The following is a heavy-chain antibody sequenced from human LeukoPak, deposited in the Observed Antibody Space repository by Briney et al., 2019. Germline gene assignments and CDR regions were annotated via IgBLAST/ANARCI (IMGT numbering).Heavy chain of an antibody. CDR3: ARDHLGWFGD. Sequence: GSSVKVSCKASGGTFSSYAISWVRQAPGQGLEWMGWISAYNGNTNYAQKLQGRVTMTTDTSTSTAYMELRSLRSDDTAVYYCARDHLGWFGDWGQGTLVTVSS. V-gene: IGHV1-18*01. D-gene: IGHD3-10*01. CDR2: ISAYNGNT. CDR1: GGTFSSYA. J-gene: IGHJ4*02.